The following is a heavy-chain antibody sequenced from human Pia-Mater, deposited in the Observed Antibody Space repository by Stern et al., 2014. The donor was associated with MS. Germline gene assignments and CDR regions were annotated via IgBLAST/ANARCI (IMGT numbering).Heavy chain of an antibody. CDR3: ARHLYCSSTSCYTDDYYYYYGMDV. J-gene: IGHJ6*02. CDR2: ISSSSSYI. V-gene: IGHV3-21*02. Sequence: EVQLVESGGGLVKPGGYLRLSCAASGFTFSSYSMNWVRQAPGKGLEGVSSISSSSSYIYYADSVKGRFTISRDNAKNSLYLQMNSLRAEDTAVYYCARHLYCSSTSCYTDDYYYYYGMDVWGQGTTVTVSS. D-gene: IGHD2-2*02. CDR1: GFTFSSYS.